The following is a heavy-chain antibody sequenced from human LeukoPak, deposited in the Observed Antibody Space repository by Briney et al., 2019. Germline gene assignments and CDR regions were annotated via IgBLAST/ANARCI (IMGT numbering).Heavy chain of an antibody. CDR1: RLTFSTHG. V-gene: IGHV3-23*01. D-gene: IGHD3-22*01. J-gene: IGHJ4*02. CDR3: AKSSYYDSSGYYREYYFDF. Sequence: GGSLRLSCAASRLTFSTHGMSWVRQAPGKGLEWVSSISGSGGSTNYADSVKGRFTISRDNSKNTLYLQINSLRDEDTAVYYCAKSSYYDSSGYYREYYFDFWGQGTLVTVSS. CDR2: ISGSGGST.